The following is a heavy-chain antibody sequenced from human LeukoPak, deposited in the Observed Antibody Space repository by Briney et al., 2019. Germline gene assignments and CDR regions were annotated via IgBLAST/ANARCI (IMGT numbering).Heavy chain of an antibody. V-gene: IGHV3-20*04. Sequence: GGSLRLSCAASGFTFDDYGMSWVRQAPGKGLEWVSGINWNGGSTGYADSVKGRFTISRDNAKNSLYLQMNSLRAEDTALYYCARDPLVTYYYDSSGYYYSDYWGQGTLATVSS. CDR3: ARDPLVTYYYDSSGYYYSDY. CDR2: INWNGGST. J-gene: IGHJ4*02. D-gene: IGHD3-22*01. CDR1: GFTFDDYG.